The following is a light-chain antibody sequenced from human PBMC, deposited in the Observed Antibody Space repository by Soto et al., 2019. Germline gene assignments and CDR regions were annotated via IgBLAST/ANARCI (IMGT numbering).Light chain of an antibody. CDR2: KND. Sequence: QSVLTQPPSASGTPGQRVTISCSGSTSNIGKNFVYWYQQLPGMAPRLLIYKNDQRPPGVPDRFSGSKSGTSASLAISGVRSEDEADYFCAVWDDSLTAYLFGSGTKVTVL. V-gene: IGLV1-47*01. CDR1: TSNIGKNF. CDR3: AVWDDSLTAYL. J-gene: IGLJ1*01.